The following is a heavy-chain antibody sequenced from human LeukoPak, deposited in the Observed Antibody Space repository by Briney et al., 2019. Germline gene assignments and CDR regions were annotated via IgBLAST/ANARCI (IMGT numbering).Heavy chain of an antibody. V-gene: IGHV3-30*04. CDR2: ISYDGSNK. CDR1: GFTFSSYA. D-gene: IGHD3-10*01. J-gene: IGHJ5*02. Sequence: PGRSLRLSCAASGFTFSSYAMHWVRQAPGKGLEWVAVISYDGSNKYYADSVKGRFTISRDNAKNSLYLQMSSLRAEDTAVYYCARDPNYYGRNWFDPWGQGTLVTVSS. CDR3: ARDPNYYGRNWFDP.